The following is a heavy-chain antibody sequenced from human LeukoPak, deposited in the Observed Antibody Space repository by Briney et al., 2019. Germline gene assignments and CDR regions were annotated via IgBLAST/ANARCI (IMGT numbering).Heavy chain of an antibody. V-gene: IGHV3-74*01. CDR3: ARESAAAGDWFFDL. J-gene: IGHJ2*01. D-gene: IGHD6-25*01. CDR2: VSYDGLTT. Sequence: PGGSLRLSCAASGLNFPPYWMHWVRQAPGKGLVWVSRVSYDGLTTAYAESVKGRFTISRDNARNTVDLQMNSLRAEDTAVYYCARESAAAGDWFFDLWGRGSLVIVSS. CDR1: GLNFPPYW.